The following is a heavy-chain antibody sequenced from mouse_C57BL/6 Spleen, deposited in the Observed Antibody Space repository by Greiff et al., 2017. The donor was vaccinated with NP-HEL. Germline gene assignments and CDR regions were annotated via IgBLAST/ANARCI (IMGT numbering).Heavy chain of an antibody. CDR3: AIMVTTKYFDY. D-gene: IGHD2-2*01. CDR2: IDPSDSYT. CDR1: GYTFTSYW. V-gene: IGHV1-50*01. Sequence: VQLQQPGAELVKPGASVKLSCKASGYTFTSYWLQWVKQRPGQGLEWIGEIDPSDSYTNYNQKLKGKATLTVDTSSSTAYMQRSSLTSEDSAVYYSAIMVTTKYFDYWGQGTTLTVSS. J-gene: IGHJ2*01.